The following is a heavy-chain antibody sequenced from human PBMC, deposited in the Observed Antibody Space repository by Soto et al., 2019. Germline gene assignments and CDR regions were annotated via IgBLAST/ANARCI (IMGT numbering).Heavy chain of an antibody. V-gene: IGHV4-59*01. D-gene: IGHD1-26*01. CDR3: ARFSGYYSAFDY. J-gene: IGHJ4*02. Sequence: SETLSLTCTVSGDSISNYHWSWVRQPPGKGLECIGYIYSSGRTNYNPPLKSRVTISVDTSKNEFSLKLTSVTAADTAIYYCARFSGYYSAFDYWGQGTPVTVSS. CDR1: GDSISNYH. CDR2: IYSSGRT.